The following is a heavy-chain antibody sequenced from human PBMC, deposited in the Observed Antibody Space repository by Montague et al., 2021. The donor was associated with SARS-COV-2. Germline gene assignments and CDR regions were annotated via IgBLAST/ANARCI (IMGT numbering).Heavy chain of an antibody. Sequence: SETLSLTCTVSGGSISSYSCSWTRQPPGTGLEWIWYIYYSGSTNSNPSLKRQVPISVYTSKNQFSLKLSSVTAADTDVYYCAGDSRDWAQQLVPPRLYYYYYGMDVWGQGTTVTVSS. CDR2: IYYSGST. J-gene: IGHJ6*02. V-gene: IGHV4-59*01. CDR1: GGSISSYS. D-gene: IGHD6-13*01. CDR3: AGDSRDWAQQLVPPRLYYYYYGMDV.